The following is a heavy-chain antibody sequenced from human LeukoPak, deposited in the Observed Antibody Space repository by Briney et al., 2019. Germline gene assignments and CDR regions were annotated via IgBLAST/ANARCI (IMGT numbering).Heavy chain of an antibody. Sequence: SDTPSLTCAVSGYSISSSNWWGWIRQPPGKGLEWIGYIYYSGSTYYNPSLKSRVTMSVDTSKNQFSLKLSSVTAVDTAVYYCALVVITRRSAEYFQHWGQGTLVTVSS. D-gene: IGHD3-22*01. CDR2: IYYSGST. CDR3: ALVVITRRSAEYFQH. J-gene: IGHJ1*01. V-gene: IGHV4-28*01. CDR1: GYSISSSNW.